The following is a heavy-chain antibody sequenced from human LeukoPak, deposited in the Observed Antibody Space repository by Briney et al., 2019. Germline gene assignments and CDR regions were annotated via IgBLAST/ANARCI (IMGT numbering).Heavy chain of an antibody. D-gene: IGHD3-10*01. CDR2: IKQEGSEK. V-gene: IGHV3-7*01. CDR3: ARAYHRGKPDY. Sequence: GGSLRLSCAASGFTFSSYWMSWVRQAPGKGLEWVANIKQEGSEKYYVDSVKGRFTISRDNAKASRYLQMNSLTAEDTAVYYCARAYHRGKPDYWGQGTLVTVSS. CDR1: GFTFSSYW. J-gene: IGHJ4*02.